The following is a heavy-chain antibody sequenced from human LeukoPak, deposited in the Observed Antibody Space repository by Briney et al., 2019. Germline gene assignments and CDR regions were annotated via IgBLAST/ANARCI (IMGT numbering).Heavy chain of an antibody. CDR2: INHSGST. J-gene: IGHJ4*02. CDR1: GGSFSGYY. CDR3: ASYQELQFDY. D-gene: IGHD1-26*01. V-gene: IGHV4-34*01. Sequence: PSETLSLTCAVYGGSFSGYYWSWIRQPPGKGLEWIGEINHSGSTNYNPSLKSRVTISVDRSKNQFSLKLSSVTAADTAVYYCASYQELQFDYWGQGTLVTVSS.